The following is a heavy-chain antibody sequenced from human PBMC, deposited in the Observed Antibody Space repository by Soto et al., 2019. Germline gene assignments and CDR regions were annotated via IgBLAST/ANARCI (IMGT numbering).Heavy chain of an antibody. V-gene: IGHV3-23*01. CDR3: AKDPAWLVRYGMDV. Sequence: EVQLLESGGGLVQPGGSLRLSCVASGVTFSSYAMSWVRQAPGKGLEWVSGISGSGDSAKYADSVRGRFTITRDNSKNTLSLQMNGLRAEDTAVYYCAKDPAWLVRYGMDVWGRGTTVTVYS. D-gene: IGHD6-19*01. J-gene: IGHJ6*02. CDR1: GVTFSSYA. CDR2: ISGSGDSA.